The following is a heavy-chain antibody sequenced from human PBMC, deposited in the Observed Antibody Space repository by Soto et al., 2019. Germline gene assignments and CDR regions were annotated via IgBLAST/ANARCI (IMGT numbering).Heavy chain of an antibody. V-gene: IGHV1-18*01. CDR2: ISAYNGNT. CDR3: ASLNCSGGSCYSPLDY. D-gene: IGHD2-15*01. CDR1: GYTFTSYG. Sequence: QVQLVQSGAEVKKPGASVKVSCKASGYTFTSYGISWVRQAPGQGLEWMGWISAYNGNTNYAQKLQGRVTMTTDTSTSTAYMELRSLRSDDTAVYYCASLNCSGGSCYSPLDYWGQGTLVTVFS. J-gene: IGHJ4*02.